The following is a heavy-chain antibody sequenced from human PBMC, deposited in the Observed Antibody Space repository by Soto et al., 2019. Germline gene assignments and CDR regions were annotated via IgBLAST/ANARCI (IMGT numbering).Heavy chain of an antibody. CDR1: GFTFSSYW. D-gene: IGHD2-8*01. CDR3: ARVPTGKYGVWNY. CDR2: INPGGSIT. V-gene: IGHV3-74*01. Sequence: PGGSLRLSCAASGFTFSSYWMHWVRQAPGKGLVWVSRINPGGSITAYADSVKGRFTISRDNAKNTLYPQMNSLRGDDTAVYYCARVPTGKYGVWNYWGQGTLVTVSS. J-gene: IGHJ4*02.